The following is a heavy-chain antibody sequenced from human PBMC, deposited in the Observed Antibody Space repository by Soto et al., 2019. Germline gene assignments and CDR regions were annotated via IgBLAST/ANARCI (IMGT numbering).Heavy chain of an antibody. CDR2: IYYSGST. J-gene: IGHJ5*02. V-gene: IGHV4-61*01. CDR3: ARDRGPDYDFWSGYYTVHWFDP. D-gene: IGHD3-3*01. CDR1: GGSVSSGSYY. Sequence: PSETLSLTCTVSGGSVSSGSYYWSWIRQPPGKGLEWIGYIYYSGSTNYNPSLKSRVTISVDTSKNQFSLKLSSVTAADTAVYFCARDRGPDYDFWSGYYTVHWFDPWGQGTLVTVS.